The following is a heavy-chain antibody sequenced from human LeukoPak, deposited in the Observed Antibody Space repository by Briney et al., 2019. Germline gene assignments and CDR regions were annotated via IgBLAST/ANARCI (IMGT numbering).Heavy chain of an antibody. CDR1: GFSLSTRGVG. CDR3: AHRRGAGYCSSTSCPPLGSYHWFDP. J-gene: IGHJ5*02. Sequence: SGPTMVNPTQTLTLTCTFSGFSLSTRGVGVVWIRQPPGKALEWLALLNWNDDKRYSPSQKRRLTSTKDTSKKQVVLTMPNMDPVDTATYYCAHRRGAGYCSSTSCPPLGSYHWFDPWGQGTLVTVSS. CDR2: LNWNDDK. D-gene: IGHD2-2*01. V-gene: IGHV2-5*01.